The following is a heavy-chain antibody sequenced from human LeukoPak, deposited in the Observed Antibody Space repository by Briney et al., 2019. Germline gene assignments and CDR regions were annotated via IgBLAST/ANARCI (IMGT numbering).Heavy chain of an antibody. V-gene: IGHV1-2*02. Sequence: ASVKVSCKASEYTFTGYYMHWVRQAPGQGLEWMGWINPNSGGTNYAQKFQGRVTMTRDTSISTAYMELSRLRYDDTAVHYCARELPPYCSSTSCYAFDIWGQGTMVTVSS. CDR2: INPNSGGT. CDR3: ARELPPYCSSTSCYAFDI. CDR1: EYTFTGYY. J-gene: IGHJ3*02. D-gene: IGHD2-2*01.